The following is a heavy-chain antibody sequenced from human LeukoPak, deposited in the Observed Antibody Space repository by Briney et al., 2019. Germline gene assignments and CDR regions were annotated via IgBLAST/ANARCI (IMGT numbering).Heavy chain of an antibody. CDR1: GGSISSGDYY. J-gene: IGHJ4*02. V-gene: IGHV4-30-4*01. CDR2: IYYSGST. D-gene: IGHD6-13*01. CDR3: ARLDGSWYREFDY. Sequence: SETLSLTCTVSGGSISSGDYYWSWIRQPPGKGLEWIGYIYYSGSTHYNPSLKSRVTISVDTSKNQFSLKLSSVTAADTAVYYCARLDGSWYREFDYWGQGTLVTVSS.